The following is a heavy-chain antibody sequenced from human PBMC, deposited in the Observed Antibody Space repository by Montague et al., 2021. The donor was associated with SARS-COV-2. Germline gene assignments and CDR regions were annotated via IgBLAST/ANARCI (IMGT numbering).Heavy chain of an antibody. J-gene: IGHJ3*01. CDR3: VRDFYDTSDYFQGTFDV. D-gene: IGHD3-22*01. CDR2: IYYTGST. CDR1: GVSVNNYY. V-gene: IGHV4-59*02. Sequence: SETLSLTCSVSGVSVNNYYGAGSRQTPEKGREWIGYIYYTGSTNYNPSLRNRITISIDTSANQFSLKLRSVTPADTAVYYCVRDFYDTSDYFQGTFDVWGHGTVVSVSS.